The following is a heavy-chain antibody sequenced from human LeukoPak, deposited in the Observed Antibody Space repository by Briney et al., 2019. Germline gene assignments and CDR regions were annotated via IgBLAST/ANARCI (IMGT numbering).Heavy chain of an antibody. J-gene: IGHJ4*02. V-gene: IGHV4-59*12. D-gene: IGHD5-18*01. CDR1: GGSISSYY. CDR3: ARDGGIQLGFDY. Sequence: SETLSLTCTVSGGSISSYYWSWIRQPPGKGLEWIGYIYYSGSTNYNPSHKSRVTISVDTSKNQFSLKLSSVTAADTAVYYCARDGGIQLGFDYWGQGTLVTVSS. CDR2: IYYSGST.